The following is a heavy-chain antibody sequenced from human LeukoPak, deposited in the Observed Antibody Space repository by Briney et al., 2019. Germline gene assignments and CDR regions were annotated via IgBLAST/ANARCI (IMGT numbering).Heavy chain of an antibody. CDR2: ISSSGSTI. D-gene: IGHD2-15*01. CDR1: GFTFSDYY. J-gene: IGHJ4*02. CDR3: ARDRQYCSGGSCYKRGYFDY. Sequence: GGSLRLSCAASGFTFSDYYMSWIRQAPGKGLEWVSYISSSGSTIYYADSVKGRFTISRDNAKNSLYLQMNSLRAEDTAVYYCARDRQYCSGGSCYKRGYFDYWGQGTLVTVSS. V-gene: IGHV3-11*01.